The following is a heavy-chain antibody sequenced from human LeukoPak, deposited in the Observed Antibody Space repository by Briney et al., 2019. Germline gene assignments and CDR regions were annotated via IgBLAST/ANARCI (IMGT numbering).Heavy chain of an antibody. CDR1: GGSFSGYY. J-gene: IGHJ5*02. CDR2: INHSGST. V-gene: IGHV4-34*01. D-gene: IGHD3-22*01. CDR3: ARGRVYYYDSSGYSRWFDP. Sequence: SETLSLTCAVYGGSFSGYYWSWIRQPPGKGLEWIGEINHSGSTNYNPPLKSRVTISVDTSKNQFSLKLSSVTAADTAVYYCARGRVYYYDSSGYSRWFDPWGQGTLVTVSS.